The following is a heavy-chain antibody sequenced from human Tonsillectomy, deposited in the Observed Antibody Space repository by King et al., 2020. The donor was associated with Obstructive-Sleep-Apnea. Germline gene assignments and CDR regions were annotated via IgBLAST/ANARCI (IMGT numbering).Heavy chain of an antibody. V-gene: IGHV4-59*08. CDR1: GGSISTYY. CDR2: IYYSGNT. D-gene: IGHD3-22*01. J-gene: IGHJ4*02. Sequence: QLHESGPGLVKPSETLSLTCTVSGGSISTYYWSWIRQSPGKGLEWIGDIYYSGNTNYNPTLKSRVTISVETSKNQFSLRLTSVTAADTAVYYCARHDSRQLPPDYWGQGTLVTVSS. CDR3: ARHDSRQLPPDY.